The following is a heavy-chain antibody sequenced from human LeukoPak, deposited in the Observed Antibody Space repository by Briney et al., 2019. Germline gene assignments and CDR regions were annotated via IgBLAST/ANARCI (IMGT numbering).Heavy chain of an antibody. CDR3: ARLNVLNNSVLHHFDR. V-gene: IGHV4-59*08. CDR1: GGSISDYY. Sequence: KPSETLSLTCTVSGGSISDYYWSWIRQPPGKGLEWLAYINYSGNTDYNPSLKSRVTISVDTSKNHFSLKLNSVIAADTAVYYCARLNVLNNSVLHHFDRWGQGTLVTVSS. J-gene: IGHJ4*02. CDR2: INYSGNT. D-gene: IGHD1/OR15-1a*01.